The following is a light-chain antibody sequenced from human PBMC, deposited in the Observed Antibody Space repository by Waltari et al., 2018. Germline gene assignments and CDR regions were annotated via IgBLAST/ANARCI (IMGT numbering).Light chain of an antibody. V-gene: IGLV1-40*01. CDR3: QSYDSSCVV. CDR2: GKS. Sequence: QSVLTQPPSVSGAPGHRVTISCTGSSPNIGAGYDVHWYQQLPGTAPKLLIYGKSNRPAGVPDRFSGSKSGTSASLAITGLQAEDEADYYCQSYDSSCVVFGGGTKLTVL. J-gene: IGLJ2*01. CDR1: SPNIGAGYD.